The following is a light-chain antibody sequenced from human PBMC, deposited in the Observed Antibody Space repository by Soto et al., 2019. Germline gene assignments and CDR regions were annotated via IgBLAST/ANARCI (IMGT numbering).Light chain of an antibody. CDR1: QSISSW. J-gene: IGKJ2*01. CDR2: DAS. Sequence: DIQMTQSPSTLSASVGDRVIINCRASQSISSWLAWYQQKAGKAPKLLIYDASILESGVPSRFSGSGSGTEFSLTINTLQPDDFATYYCQQYNSHFTFGQGTKLEIK. CDR3: QQYNSHFT. V-gene: IGKV1-5*01.